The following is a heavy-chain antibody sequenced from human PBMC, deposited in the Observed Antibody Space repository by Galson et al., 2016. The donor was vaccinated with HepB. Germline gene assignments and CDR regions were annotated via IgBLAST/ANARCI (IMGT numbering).Heavy chain of an antibody. CDR2: IHNAGST. CDR1: GGSGISGTYS. CDR3: ARDRGGGLYHYYYGIDV. V-gene: IGHV4-61*01. D-gene: IGHD4-23*01. J-gene: IGHJ6*02. Sequence: SETLSLTCTVSGGSGISGTYSWSWIRQPPGKGLEWIGYIHNAGSTKYSPSLKSRGTISLDTSKNQFSLTLSSVTAADTAVYYCARDRGGGLYHYYYGIDVWGQGTTVTVSS.